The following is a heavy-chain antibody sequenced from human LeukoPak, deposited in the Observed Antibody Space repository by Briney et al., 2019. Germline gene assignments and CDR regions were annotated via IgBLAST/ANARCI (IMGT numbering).Heavy chain of an antibody. V-gene: IGHV4-59*12. CDR1: GGSISSYY. Sequence: SETLSLTCTVSGGSISSYYWSWIRQPPGKGLEWIGNIYYSGSTNHNPSLKSRVTVSVDTSKNQFSLKLSSVTAADTAVYYCARGQYSSGWYTVWGQGTMVTVSS. D-gene: IGHD6-19*01. CDR3: ARGQYSSGWYTV. CDR2: IYYSGST. J-gene: IGHJ3*01.